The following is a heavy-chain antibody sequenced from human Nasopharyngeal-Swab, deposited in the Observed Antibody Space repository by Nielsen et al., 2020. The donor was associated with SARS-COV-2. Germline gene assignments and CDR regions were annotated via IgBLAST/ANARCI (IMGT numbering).Heavy chain of an antibody. CDR3: AKDWKYYDFWSGYVVETNKRNYYYYYMDV. CDR1: GGSFSGYY. V-gene: IGHV3-30*18. Sequence: LSLTCAVYGGSFSGYYWSWIRQAPGKGLEWVAVISYDGSNKYYADSVKGRFTISRDNSKNTLYLQMNSLRAEDTAVYYCAKDWKYYDFWSGYVVETNKRNYYYYYMDVWGKGTTVTVSS. J-gene: IGHJ6*03. CDR2: ISYDGSNK. D-gene: IGHD3-3*01.